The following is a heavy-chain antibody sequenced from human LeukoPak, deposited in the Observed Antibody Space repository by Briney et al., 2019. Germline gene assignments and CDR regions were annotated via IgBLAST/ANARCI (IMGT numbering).Heavy chain of an antibody. CDR2: ISWNSGSI. Sequence: GRSLRLSCAASGFTFDDYAMHWVRQAPGKGLEWVSGISWNSGSIGYADSVKGRFTISRDNAKNSLYLQMNSLRAEDTALYYCASSGSYPPLAFDIWGQGTMVTVSS. CDR1: GFTFDDYA. V-gene: IGHV3-9*01. D-gene: IGHD1-26*01. CDR3: ASSGSYPPLAFDI. J-gene: IGHJ3*02.